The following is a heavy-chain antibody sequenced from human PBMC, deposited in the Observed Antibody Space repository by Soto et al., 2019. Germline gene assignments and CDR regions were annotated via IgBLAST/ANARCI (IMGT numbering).Heavy chain of an antibody. D-gene: IGHD6-19*01. Sequence: EVQLLESGGGLVQPGGSLRLSCAASGFTFSSYAMSWVRQAPGKGLEWVSAISGSGGCTYYADSVKGPFTITRDNSKNTLYLQMNSLRAEDTAVYYCAKDPDDSSDTSYYYYGMDVWGQGTTVTVSS. J-gene: IGHJ6*02. CDR1: GFTFSSYA. CDR2: ISGSGGCT. V-gene: IGHV3-23*01. CDR3: AKDPDDSSDTSYYYYGMDV.